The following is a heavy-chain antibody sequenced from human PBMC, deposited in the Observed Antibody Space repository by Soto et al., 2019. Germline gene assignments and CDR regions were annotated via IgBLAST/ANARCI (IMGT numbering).Heavy chain of an antibody. CDR2: ISSDGNSK. Sequence: QVQLVESGGSVVQPGRSLRLSCAASGFTFDSYGMHWVRQAPGKGLEWVAVISSDGNSKYYADSVKGRFTISRDNFKNTLYMQMSSLRADDTAVYYCAKDLLPNTVTTCGSWGQGTLVTVSS. J-gene: IGHJ5*02. CDR3: AKDLLPNTVTTCGS. D-gene: IGHD4-17*01. CDR1: GFTFDSYG. V-gene: IGHV3-30*18.